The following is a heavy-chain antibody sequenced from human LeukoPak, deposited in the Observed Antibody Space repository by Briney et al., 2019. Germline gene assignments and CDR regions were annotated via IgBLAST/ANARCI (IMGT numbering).Heavy chain of an antibody. CDR2: ISTSGSTV. D-gene: IGHD1-14*01. CDR3: ASSLNRDFGWLDP. V-gene: IGHV3-48*03. Sequence: GGSLRLSCAASGFTFSGYEMNWVRQAPGKGLEWVSYISTSGSTVYYADSVKGRFTISRDNAKNSLYLQMNSLRAEDTALYYCASSLNRDFGWLDPWGPGNPGHRLL. J-gene: IGHJ5*02. CDR1: GFTFSGYE.